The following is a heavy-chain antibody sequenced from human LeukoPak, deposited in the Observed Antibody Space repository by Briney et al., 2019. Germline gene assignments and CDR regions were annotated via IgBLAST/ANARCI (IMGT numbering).Heavy chain of an antibody. D-gene: IGHD5-12*01. J-gene: IGHJ5*02. Sequence: SETLSLTCSVSGDSIAARSYYWAWIRQPPGKGLEWIASIYYSGNTNYDPSLQSRVTISVDTSKNQFSLSLSPVTAADTAVYYCARQIRYTYDPNWFHPWGQGTLVTVSS. CDR2: IYYSGNT. V-gene: IGHV4-39*01. CDR3: ARQIRYTYDPNWFHP. CDR1: GDSIAARSYY.